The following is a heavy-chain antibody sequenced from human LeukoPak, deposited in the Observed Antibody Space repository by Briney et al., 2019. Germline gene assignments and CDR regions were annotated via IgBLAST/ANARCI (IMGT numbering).Heavy chain of an antibody. Sequence: ASVTVSCKASGGTFSSYAISWVRQAPGQGLEWMGGIIPIFGTANYAQKFQGRVTITTDESTSTAYMELSSLRSEDTAVYYCARGSCSSTSCYNMGDAFDIWGQGTMVTVSS. CDR3: ARGSCSSTSCYNMGDAFDI. V-gene: IGHV1-69*05. CDR2: IIPIFGTA. J-gene: IGHJ3*02. CDR1: GGTFSSYA. D-gene: IGHD2-2*02.